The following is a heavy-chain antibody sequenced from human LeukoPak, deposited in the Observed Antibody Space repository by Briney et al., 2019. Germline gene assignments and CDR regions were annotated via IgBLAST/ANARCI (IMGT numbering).Heavy chain of an antibody. CDR1: GGSISSGSYY. D-gene: IGHD6-6*01. Sequence: PSETLSLTCTVSGGSISSGSYYWSWIRQPAGKGLEWIGRIYTSGSTNYNPSLKSRVTISVDTSKNQFSLKLSSVTAADTAVYYCARESGEYYYYYYMDVWGKGTTVTISS. CDR2: IYTSGST. CDR3: ARESGEYYYYYYMDV. J-gene: IGHJ6*03. V-gene: IGHV4-61*02.